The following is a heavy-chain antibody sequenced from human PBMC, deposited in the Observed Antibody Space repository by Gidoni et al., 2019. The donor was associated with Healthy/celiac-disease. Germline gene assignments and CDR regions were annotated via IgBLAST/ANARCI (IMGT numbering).Heavy chain of an antibody. V-gene: IGHV3-7*01. D-gene: IGHD3-22*01. CDR1: GFTFSSYW. CDR2: IKQDGSEK. J-gene: IGHJ4*02. Sequence: EVQLVASGGGLVQPGVSLRPSCAASGFTFSSYWMSWVRQAPGKGLEWVANIKQDGSEKYYVDSVKGRFTISRDNAKNSLYLQMNSLRAEDTAVYYCAREADHFKIVVVITPYFDYWGQGTLVTVSS. CDR3: AREADHFKIVVVITPYFDY.